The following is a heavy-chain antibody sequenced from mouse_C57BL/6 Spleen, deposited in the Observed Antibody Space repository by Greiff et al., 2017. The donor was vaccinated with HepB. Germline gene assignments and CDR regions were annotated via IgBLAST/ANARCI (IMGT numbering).Heavy chain of an antibody. J-gene: IGHJ4*01. Sequence: QVQLQQSGAELAKPGASVKLSCKASGYTFTSYWMHWVKQRPGQGLEWIGYINPSSGYTKYNQKFKDKATLTADKSSSTAYMQLSSLTYEDSAVYYCARSGYYYGSSSHYYAMDYWGQGTSVTVSS. CDR1: GYTFTSYW. CDR2: INPSSGYT. D-gene: IGHD1-1*01. V-gene: IGHV1-7*01. CDR3: ARSGYYYGSSSHYYAMDY.